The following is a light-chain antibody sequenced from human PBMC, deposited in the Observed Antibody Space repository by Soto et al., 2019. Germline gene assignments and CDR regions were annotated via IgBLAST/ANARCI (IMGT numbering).Light chain of an antibody. CDR1: SYNIGARYD. Sequence: QSVLTQPPSVSGAPGQMVTISCTGSSYNIGARYDVHWYQQLPGTAHKLLIYGNSNRPSGVPDRFSGSKSGTSASLAITGLQAEDEADYYCQSYDSSLSGYVFGTGTKVTVL. J-gene: IGLJ1*01. CDR3: QSYDSSLSGYV. CDR2: GNS. V-gene: IGLV1-40*01.